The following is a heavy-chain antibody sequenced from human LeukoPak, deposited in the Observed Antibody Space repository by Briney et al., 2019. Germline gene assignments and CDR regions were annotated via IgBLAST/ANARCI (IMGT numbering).Heavy chain of an antibody. D-gene: IGHD5/OR15-5a*01. Sequence: KPSETLSLTCTVSGGSISSYLWSWIRQSAGKRLEWLGRIHTSGTTTYSPSLQSRLTMSVDTSKSQVSLRFTSVTAADTAVYYCATEQVSASAWGFDYWGQGSLVTVSS. J-gene: IGHJ4*02. CDR3: ATEQVSASAWGFDY. V-gene: IGHV4-4*07. CDR2: IHTSGTT. CDR1: GGSISSYL.